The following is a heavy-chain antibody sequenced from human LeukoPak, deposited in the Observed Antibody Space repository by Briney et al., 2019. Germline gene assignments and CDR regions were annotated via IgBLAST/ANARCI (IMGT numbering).Heavy chain of an antibody. J-gene: IGHJ4*02. Sequence: PGGSLRLSCATSGFTFSISWMTWVRQAPGKGLEWVAFMNKDGSEKNCVDSVQGRFTISRDDAKNSLFLQMNGLRAEDTAVYYCARGGVSGGFDYWGQGTLVTVSS. CDR1: GFTFSISW. V-gene: IGHV3-7*03. D-gene: IGHD1-26*01. CDR3: ARGGVSGGFDY. CDR2: MNKDGSEK.